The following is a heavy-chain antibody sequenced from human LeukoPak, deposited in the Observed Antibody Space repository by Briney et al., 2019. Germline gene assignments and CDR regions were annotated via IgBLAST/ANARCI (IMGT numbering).Heavy chain of an antibody. CDR3: ARLLNAVYVSDY. CDR1: GGSISSSSYY. Sequence: SETLSLTCTVSGGSISSSSYYWGWIRQPPGKGLEWIGSIYYSGSTYYNPSLKSRVTISVDTSKNQFSLKLSSVTAADTAVYYCARLLNAVYVSDYWGQGTLVTVSS. J-gene: IGHJ4*02. V-gene: IGHV4-39*01. CDR2: IYYSGST. D-gene: IGHD2-8*01.